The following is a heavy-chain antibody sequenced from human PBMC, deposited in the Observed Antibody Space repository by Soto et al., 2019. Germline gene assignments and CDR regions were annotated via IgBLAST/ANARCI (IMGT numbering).Heavy chain of an antibody. Sequence: QVQLQQWGAGLLKPSETLSLTCAVYGGSFSGYYWSWIRQPPGKGLEWFGEINHSGSTNYNPSLKSRVTIAVDTSKNQFSLKLSSVTAADTAVYYCARGWGYCSGGSCYKDYYYYMDVWGKGTTVTVSS. V-gene: IGHV4-34*01. CDR3: ARGWGYCSGGSCYKDYYYYMDV. D-gene: IGHD2-15*01. CDR1: GGSFSGYY. CDR2: INHSGST. J-gene: IGHJ6*03.